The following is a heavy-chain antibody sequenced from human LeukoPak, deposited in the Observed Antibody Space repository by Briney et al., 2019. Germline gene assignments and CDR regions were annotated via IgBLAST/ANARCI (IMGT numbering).Heavy chain of an antibody. Sequence: PSETLSLTCTVSGGSISSYYWSWIRQPPGKGLEWIGYIYYSGSTNYNPSLKSRVTISVDTSKNHFSLKLSSVTAADTAVYYCARVSYYAWVTDYYYYMDVWGKGTTVTVSS. CDR3: ARVSYYAWVTDYYYYMDV. J-gene: IGHJ6*03. CDR1: GGSISSYY. V-gene: IGHV4-59*01. CDR2: IYYSGST. D-gene: IGHD3-10*01.